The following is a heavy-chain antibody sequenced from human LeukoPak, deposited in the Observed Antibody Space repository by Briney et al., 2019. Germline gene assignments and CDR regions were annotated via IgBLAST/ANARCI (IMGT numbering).Heavy chain of an antibody. CDR1: GFTFSTYT. J-gene: IGHJ4*02. V-gene: IGHV3-48*02. Sequence: GGSLRLSCVASGFTFSTYTMSWVRQAPGKGLEWVSHISSTSSTINYADSVKGRFTISRDNAKSSLYLQMNSLRDEDTALYFCARSRTYDYWGQGTLVTVSS. CDR3: ARSRTYDY. CDR2: ISSTSSTI.